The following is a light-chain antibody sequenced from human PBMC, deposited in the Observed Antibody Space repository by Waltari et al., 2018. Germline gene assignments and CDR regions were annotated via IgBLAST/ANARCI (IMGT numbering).Light chain of an antibody. Sequence: EFVLTQSPATLSLSPGERATLSCRASQSIATYLAWYQQKPGQAPRLLIHDASYRATGIPARFSGSGSGTDFSLTISSLEPEDFAVYFCQQFTNWPPGLTFGGGTKVEI. V-gene: IGKV3-11*01. CDR1: QSIATY. CDR2: DAS. CDR3: QQFTNWPPGLT. J-gene: IGKJ4*01.